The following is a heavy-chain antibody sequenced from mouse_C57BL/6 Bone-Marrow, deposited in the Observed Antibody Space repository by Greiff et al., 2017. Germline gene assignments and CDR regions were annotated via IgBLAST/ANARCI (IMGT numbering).Heavy chain of an antibody. D-gene: IGHD2-2*01. Sequence: VKLQESGPELVKPGASVKISCKASGYAFSSSWMNWVKQRPGKGLEWIGRIYPGDGDTNYNGKFKGKATLTADKSSSTAYMQLSSLTSEDSAVYFFAKLGYYFDYWGQGTTLTVSS. CDR1: GYAFSSSW. CDR2: IYPGDGDT. CDR3: AKLGYYFDY. V-gene: IGHV1-82*01. J-gene: IGHJ2*01.